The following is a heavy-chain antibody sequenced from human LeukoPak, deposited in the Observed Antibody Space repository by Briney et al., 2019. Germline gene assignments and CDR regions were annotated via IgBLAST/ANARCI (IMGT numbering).Heavy chain of an antibody. D-gene: IGHD6-19*01. CDR3: ARAGTAVAGTRFDY. CDR2: IYTSGST. J-gene: IGHJ4*02. V-gene: IGHV4-4*07. Sequence: PSETLSLTCTVSGGSISSYYWSWIRQPAGKGLEWIGRIYTSGSTNYNPSLKSRVTMSVDTSKNQFPLKLSSVTAADTAVYYCARAGTAVAGTRFDYWGQGTLVTVSS. CDR1: GGSISSYY.